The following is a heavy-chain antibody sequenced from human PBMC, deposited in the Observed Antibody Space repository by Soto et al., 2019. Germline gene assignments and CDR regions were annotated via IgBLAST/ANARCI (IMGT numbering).Heavy chain of an antibody. D-gene: IGHD3-10*01. CDR1: GFTFSSYG. V-gene: IGHV3-33*01. Sequence: PGGSLRLSCAASGFTFSSYGMHWVRQAPGKGLEWVAVIWYDGSNKYYADSVKGRFTIARDNSKNTLYLQMNSLGAEDTAVYYCARDRRWFGAYYFDHWGQGTLVTVSS. J-gene: IGHJ4*02. CDR2: IWYDGSNK. CDR3: ARDRRWFGAYYFDH.